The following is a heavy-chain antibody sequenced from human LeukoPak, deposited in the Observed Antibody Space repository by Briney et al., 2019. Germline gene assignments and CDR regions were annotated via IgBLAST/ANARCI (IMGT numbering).Heavy chain of an antibody. V-gene: IGHV1-2*02. CDR2: INPNSGGT. CDR1: GYTFTGYY. Sequence: ASVKVSCKASGYTFTGYYIHWVRQAPGQGLEWMGWINPNSGGTNYAQKFQGRVTMTRDTSISTAYMELSRLRSDDTAVYYCAKAGHSSIGRLGYWGQGTLVTVSS. D-gene: IGHD6-13*01. J-gene: IGHJ4*02. CDR3: AKAGHSSIGRLGY.